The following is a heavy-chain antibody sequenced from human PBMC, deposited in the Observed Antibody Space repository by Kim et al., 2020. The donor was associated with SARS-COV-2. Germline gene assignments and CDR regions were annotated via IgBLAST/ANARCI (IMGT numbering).Heavy chain of an antibody. D-gene: IGHD4-17*01. V-gene: IGHV1-2*02. CDR3: ARASTVTFFDY. J-gene: IGHJ4*02. CDR2: T. Sequence: TNYAQKFQGRVTMTRDTSNSTAYMELSRLRSDDTAVYYCARASTVTFFDYWGQGTLVTVSS.